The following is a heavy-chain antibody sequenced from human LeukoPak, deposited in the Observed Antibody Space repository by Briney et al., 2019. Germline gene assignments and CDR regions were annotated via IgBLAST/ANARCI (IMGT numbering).Heavy chain of an antibody. CDR3: AKMGFSGSYEFDY. D-gene: IGHD3-10*01. CDR2: ISDSGGST. V-gene: IGHV3-23*01. CDR1: RFTFSSYG. J-gene: IGHJ4*02. Sequence: PGGSLRLSCAASRFTFSSYGMSWVRQAPGKGLEWVSSISDSGGSTYYADSVKGRFTISRDNSKNTLYLQMSSLRAEDTAVYYCAKMGFSGSYEFDYWGQGTLVTVSS.